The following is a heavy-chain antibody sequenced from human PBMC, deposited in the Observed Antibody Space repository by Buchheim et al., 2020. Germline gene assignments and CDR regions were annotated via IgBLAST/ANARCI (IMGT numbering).Heavy chain of an antibody. CDR3: ASTPYYDFWSGYYDY. V-gene: IGHV3-33*01. CDR2: IWYDGSNK. Sequence: QVQLVESGGGVVQPGRSLRLSCAASGFTFSSYGMHWVRQAPGKGLEWVAVIWYDGSNKYYADSVKGRFTISRDNSKNTLYLQMNGLRAEDTAVYYCASTPYYDFWSGYYDYWGQGTL. CDR1: GFTFSSYG. D-gene: IGHD3-3*01. J-gene: IGHJ4*02.